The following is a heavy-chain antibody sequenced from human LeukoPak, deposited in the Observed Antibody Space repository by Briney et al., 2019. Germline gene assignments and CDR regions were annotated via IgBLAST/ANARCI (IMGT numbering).Heavy chain of an antibody. D-gene: IGHD2-2*02. CDR2: ISGSGGST. J-gene: IGHJ4*02. V-gene: IGHV3-23*01. CDR1: GFTFSSYA. Sequence: GGSLRLSCAASGFTFSSYAMSWVRQAPGKGLEWVSAISGSGGSTYYADSVKGRFTISRDNAKNSLYLQMNSLRADDTAVYYCARYCSSTSCYTGVTFDYWVQGTLVTVSS. CDR3: ARYCSSTSCYTGVTFDY.